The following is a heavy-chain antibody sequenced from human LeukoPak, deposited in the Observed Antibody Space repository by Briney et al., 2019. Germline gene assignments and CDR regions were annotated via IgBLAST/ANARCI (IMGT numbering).Heavy chain of an antibody. Sequence: GGSLRLSRAASGFTFSSYAMSWVRQAPGKGLEWVSGISGSGGSTYYADSVKGRLTISRDNSKNTLYLQMNSLRAEDTAVYYCAKDPISSTAARRFDYWGQGTLVTVSS. J-gene: IGHJ4*02. V-gene: IGHV3-23*01. CDR3: AKDPISSTAARRFDY. CDR1: GFTFSSYA. CDR2: ISGSGGST. D-gene: IGHD6-6*01.